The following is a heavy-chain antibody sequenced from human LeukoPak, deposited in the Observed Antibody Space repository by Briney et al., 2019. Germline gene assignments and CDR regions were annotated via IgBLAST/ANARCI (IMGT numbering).Heavy chain of an antibody. V-gene: IGHV1-18*01. D-gene: IGHD3-22*01. J-gene: IGHJ4*02. CDR3: ARVVAGYYDSSGYLDY. Sequence: GASVKVSCKASGYTFTSYGISWVRQAPGQGLEWMGWINAYNGNTNYAQKLQGRVTMTTDTSTSTAYMELRSLRSDDTAVYYCARVVAGYYDSSGYLDYWGQGALVTVSS. CDR2: INAYNGNT. CDR1: GYTFTSYG.